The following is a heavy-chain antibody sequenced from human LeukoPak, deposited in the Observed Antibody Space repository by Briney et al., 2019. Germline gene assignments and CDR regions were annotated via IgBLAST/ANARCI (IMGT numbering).Heavy chain of an antibody. V-gene: IGHV4-34*01. Sequence: SETLSLTCAVYGGSFSGYYWSWTRQPPGKGLEWIGEINHSGSTNYNPSLKSRVTISVDTSKNQFSLKLSSVTAADTAVYYCARDVRFLEWLSPRRWFDPWGQGTLVTVSS. CDR1: GGSFSGYY. J-gene: IGHJ5*02. D-gene: IGHD3-3*01. CDR2: INHSGST. CDR3: ARDVRFLEWLSPRRWFDP.